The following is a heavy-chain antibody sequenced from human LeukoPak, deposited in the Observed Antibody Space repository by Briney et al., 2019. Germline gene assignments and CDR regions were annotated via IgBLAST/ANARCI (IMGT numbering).Heavy chain of an antibody. J-gene: IGHJ4*02. CDR2: IWYDGSKE. CDR3: ARGRYSSSWLDF. V-gene: IGHV3-33*08. Sequence: GSLRLSCSASGFSFSGYAMHWVRQAPGKGLEWVTLIWYDGSKEYYADSVKGRFTVSRDNSKNTLYLQMNSLRAEDTAVYYCARGRYSSSWLDFWGQGTLVTVSS. D-gene: IGHD6-13*01. CDR1: GFSFSGYA.